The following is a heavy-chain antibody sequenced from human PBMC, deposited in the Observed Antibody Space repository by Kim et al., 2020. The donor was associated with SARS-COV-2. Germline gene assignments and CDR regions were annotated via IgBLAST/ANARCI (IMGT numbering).Heavy chain of an antibody. Sequence: GESLKISCKASGYTFSNFWIGWARQMPGKGLEWVGIILPDDSDPRYSPSFQGQVPISAANSTSTAFLQWISLKASDTAISYLARQWSPRWYNDYWGQGTLVTVSS. CDR3: ARQWSPRWYNDY. D-gene: IGHD6-13*01. CDR2: ILPDDSDP. CDR1: GYTFSNFW. V-gene: IGHV5-51*01. J-gene: IGHJ4*02.